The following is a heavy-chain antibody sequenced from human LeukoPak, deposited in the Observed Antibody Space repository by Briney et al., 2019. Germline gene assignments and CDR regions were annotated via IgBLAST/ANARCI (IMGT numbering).Heavy chain of an antibody. CDR2: IYYSGST. V-gene: IGHV4-59*01. D-gene: IGHD3-22*01. J-gene: IGHJ4*02. CDR3: ARVNYYDSSGYYYPEY. Sequence: SETLSLTCSVSGDSISCNYCRWIQPPPGQELVWVGYIYYSGSTNYNPSLKSRVTVSVDTSKDQFSLKLSSVTAADWAVYYCARVNYYDSSGYYYPEYWGQGTLVTVSS. CDR1: GDSISCNY.